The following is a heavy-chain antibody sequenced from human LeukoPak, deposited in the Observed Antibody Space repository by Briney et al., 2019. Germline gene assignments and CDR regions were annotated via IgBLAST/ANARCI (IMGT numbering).Heavy chain of an antibody. Sequence: GASEKVSCKVSGYTLTELSMHWVRQAPAKGLEWMGGFDPEDGETIYAQKFQGRVTMTEDTSTDTAYMELSSLRSEDTAVYYCATQRWLQLYGDQYYFDYWGQGTLVTVSS. CDR3: ATQRWLQLYGDQYYFDY. CDR2: FDPEDGET. V-gene: IGHV1-24*01. D-gene: IGHD5-24*01. CDR1: GYTLTELS. J-gene: IGHJ4*02.